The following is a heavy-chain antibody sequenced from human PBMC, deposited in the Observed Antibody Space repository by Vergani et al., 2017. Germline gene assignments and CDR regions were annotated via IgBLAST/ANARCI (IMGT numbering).Heavy chain of an antibody. CDR1: GYTFTNYW. CDR3: ARLPRGLRGMSLEY. V-gene: IGHV5-51*01. CDR2: IFPGDADT. J-gene: IGHJ4*02. D-gene: IGHD3-10*01. Sequence: EVRLVQSGPEVKKPGESVKISCETSGYTFTNYWVAWVRQRPGKGLEWMGLIFPGDADTRYSPSFEGQVTISADTSTSTAYVQWPSLEASDTAVYFCARLPRGLRGMSLEYWGQGTLVTVSS.